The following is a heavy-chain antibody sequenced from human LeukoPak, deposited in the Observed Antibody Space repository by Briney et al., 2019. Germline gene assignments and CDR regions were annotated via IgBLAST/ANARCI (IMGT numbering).Heavy chain of an antibody. CDR3: AKDLQNTAMVLDY. V-gene: IGHV3-30*18. J-gene: IGHJ4*02. D-gene: IGHD5-18*01. CDR1: GITFSSYG. CDR2: ISYDGSNK. Sequence: GGSLRLSCAASGITFSSYGMHWVRQAPGKGLEWVAVISYDGSNKYYADSVKGRFTISRDNSKNTLYLQMNSLRAEDTAVYYCAKDLQNTAMVLDYWGQGTLVTVSS.